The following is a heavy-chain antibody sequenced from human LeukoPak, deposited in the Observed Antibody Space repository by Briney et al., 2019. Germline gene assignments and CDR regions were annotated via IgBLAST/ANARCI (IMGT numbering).Heavy chain of an antibody. CDR2: IYYSGTT. CDR1: GGSISSGGYY. Sequence: SQTLSLTCTVSGGSISSGGYYWSWIRQHPGKGLEWIGCIYYSGTTYYHPSLTSRVAISVDTSKDQFSLKLSSVTAADTAVYYCARSGTVTTWNYWGQGTLVTVSS. D-gene: IGHD4-17*01. CDR3: ARSGTVTTWNY. J-gene: IGHJ4*02. V-gene: IGHV4-31*03.